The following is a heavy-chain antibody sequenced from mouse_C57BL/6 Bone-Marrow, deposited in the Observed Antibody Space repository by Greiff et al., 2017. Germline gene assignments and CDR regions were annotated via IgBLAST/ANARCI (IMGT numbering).Heavy chain of an antibody. J-gene: IGHJ3*01. D-gene: IGHD1-1*01. V-gene: IGHV5-12*01. CDR3: ARQDYYGSSGFAY. CDR2: ISNGGGST. CDR1: GFTFSDYY. Sequence: EVTLVESGGGLVQPGGSLKLSCAVSGFTFSDYYMYLVRQTPAKRLEWVAYISNGGGSTYYPDTVKGRFTISRDNAKNTLYLQMSRLKSEDAAMYYCARQDYYGSSGFAYWGQGTLVTVSA.